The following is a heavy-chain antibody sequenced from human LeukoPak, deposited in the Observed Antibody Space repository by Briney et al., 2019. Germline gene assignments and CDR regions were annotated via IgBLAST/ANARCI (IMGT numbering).Heavy chain of an antibody. V-gene: IGHV3-30*18. CDR3: AKERAFSGYSSGRFFDY. J-gene: IGHJ4*02. Sequence: PGRSLRLSCAASGFTFSSYGMHWVRQAPGKGLEWVAVISYDGSNKYYADSVKGRFTISRDNSKNTLYLQMNSLRAEDTAVYYCAKERAFSGYSSGRFFDYWGQGTLVTVSS. CDR1: GFTFSSYG. CDR2: ISYDGSNK. D-gene: IGHD6-19*01.